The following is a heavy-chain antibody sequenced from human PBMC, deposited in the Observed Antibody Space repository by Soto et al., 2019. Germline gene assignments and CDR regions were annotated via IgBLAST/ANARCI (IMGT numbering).Heavy chain of an antibody. Sequence: SETLSLTCTVSGGSISSGGYYWSWIRQHPGKGLEWIGYIYYSGSTYYNPSLKSRVTISVDTSKNQFSLKLSSVTAADTAVYYCASATDWLENYYYMDVWGKGTTVTVSS. V-gene: IGHV4-31*03. CDR1: GGSISSGGYY. CDR3: ASATDWLENYYYMDV. CDR2: IYYSGST. D-gene: IGHD3-9*01. J-gene: IGHJ6*03.